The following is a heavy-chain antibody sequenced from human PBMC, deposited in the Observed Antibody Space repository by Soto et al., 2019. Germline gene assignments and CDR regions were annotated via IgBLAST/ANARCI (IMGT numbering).Heavy chain of an antibody. J-gene: IGHJ6*02. D-gene: IGHD4-17*01. Sequence: QVQLVQSGAEVKKPGSSVKVSCKASGGTFSSYAISWVRQAPGQGLEWMGGIIPIFGTANYAQKFQGRVTMTADESTSTAYMELSSLRSEDTAVYYCASFHGDYGYYYYGMDVWGQGTTVTVSS. V-gene: IGHV1-69*01. CDR3: ASFHGDYGYYYYGMDV. CDR2: IIPIFGTA. CDR1: GGTFSSYA.